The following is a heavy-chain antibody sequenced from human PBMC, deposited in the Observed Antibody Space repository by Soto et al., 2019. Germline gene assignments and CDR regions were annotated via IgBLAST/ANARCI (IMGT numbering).Heavy chain of an antibody. CDR3: AKDPDYCSGGSCYPVFDY. Sequence: EVQLLESGGGLVQPGGSLRLSCAASGFTFNSYAMSWVRQAPGKGLEWVSAISGSGGSTYYADSVKGRFTISRDNSKNTLYLQMNSLRAEDTAVYYCAKDPDYCSGGSCYPVFDYWGQGTLVTVFS. CDR2: ISGSGGST. V-gene: IGHV3-23*01. J-gene: IGHJ4*02. D-gene: IGHD2-15*01. CDR1: GFTFNSYA.